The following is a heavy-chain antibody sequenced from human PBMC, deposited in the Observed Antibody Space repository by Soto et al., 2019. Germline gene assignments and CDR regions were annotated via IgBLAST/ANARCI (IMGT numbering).Heavy chain of an antibody. Sequence: EVQLLESGGGLVQPGGSLRLSCAAAGFTFSIYAMSWVRQAPGKGLEWVLAISGSGGSPYYADSVKGRFTISRDNSKNTLYLQMNSLRADDTAVYYCAKATRGGAATLIRDYWGQGTLVTVSS. CDR2: ISGSGGSP. CDR3: AKATRGGAATLIRDY. V-gene: IGHV3-23*01. CDR1: GFTFSIYA. D-gene: IGHD6-13*01. J-gene: IGHJ4*02.